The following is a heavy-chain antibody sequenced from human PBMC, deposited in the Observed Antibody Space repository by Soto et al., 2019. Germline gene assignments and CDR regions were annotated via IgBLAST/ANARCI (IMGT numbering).Heavy chain of an antibody. CDR2: IIPVFDKA. CDR1: GGPFGNSA. CDR3: ARLTRDWGDAFEL. Sequence: QVQLVQSGADVKKPGSSVRVSCKTSGGPFGNSAISWVRQAPAQRLEWIGEIIPVFDKANYAQNFQGRLTTAADDCTATGFMHRSRLRSEDTALDFWARLTRDWGDAFELWGQGTLVTVSS. J-gene: IGHJ3*01. D-gene: IGHD3-16*01. V-gene: IGHV1-69*01.